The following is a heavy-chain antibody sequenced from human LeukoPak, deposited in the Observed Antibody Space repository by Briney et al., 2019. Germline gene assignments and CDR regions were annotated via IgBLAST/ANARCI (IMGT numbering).Heavy chain of an antibody. D-gene: IGHD3-3*01. CDR1: GFTFSSYW. V-gene: IGHV3-7*01. J-gene: IGHJ4*02. CDR2: IKQDGSEK. Sequence: GGSLRLSCAASGFTFSSYWVSWVRQAPGKGLEWVANIKQDGSEKYYVDSVKGRFTISRDNAKNSLYLQMNSLRAEDTAVYYCARSWSGYYGSDYWGQGTLVTVSS. CDR3: ARSWSGYYGSDY.